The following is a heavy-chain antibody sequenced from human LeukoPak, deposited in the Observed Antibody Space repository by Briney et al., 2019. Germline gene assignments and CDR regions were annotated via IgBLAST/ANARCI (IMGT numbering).Heavy chain of an antibody. CDR2: IYSGGST. CDR3: ANSGPGFDY. CDR1: GFTFSKSA. V-gene: IGHV3-23*03. Sequence: VGSLRLSCAGSGFTFSKSALTWVRQAPGKGLEWVSVIYSGGSTYYADSVKGRFTISRDNSKNTLYLQMNSLRAEDTAVYYCANSGPGFDYWGQGTLVTVSS. J-gene: IGHJ4*02.